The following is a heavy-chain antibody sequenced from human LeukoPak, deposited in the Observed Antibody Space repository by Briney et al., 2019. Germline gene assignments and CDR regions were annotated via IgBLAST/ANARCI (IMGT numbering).Heavy chain of an antibody. V-gene: IGHV1-18*01. D-gene: IGHD5-18*01. J-gene: IGHJ3*02. CDR1: GYTFTSYG. Sequence: ASVKVSCKASGYTFTSYGISWVRQAPGQGLEWMGWISAYNGNTNYAQKLQGRVTMTTDTSTSTAYMELRSLRSDDTAVYYCAREIRRGYRYGNDAFDIWGQGTMVTVSS. CDR2: ISAYNGNT. CDR3: AREIRRGYRYGNDAFDI.